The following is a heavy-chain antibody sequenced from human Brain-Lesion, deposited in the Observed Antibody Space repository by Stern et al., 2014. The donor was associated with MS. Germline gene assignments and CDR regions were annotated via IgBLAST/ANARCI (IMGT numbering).Heavy chain of an antibody. CDR3: ASGYRIFDY. D-gene: IGHD5-18*01. CDR1: GGSISSGSDY. J-gene: IGHJ4*02. CDR2: IHPRGSA. V-gene: IGHV4-61*02. Sequence: QVQLQQSGPGLVKPSQTLSLTCNVSGGSISSGSDYWSWLRQPVGKGLQWIGRIHPRGSAYYTPSLKSRVTISTDTSKNQFSLELTSATAADTAIYYCASGYRIFDYWGQGILVTVSS.